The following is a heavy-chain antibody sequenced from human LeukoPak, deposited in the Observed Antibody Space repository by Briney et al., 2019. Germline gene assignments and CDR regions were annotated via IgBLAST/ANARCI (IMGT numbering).Heavy chain of an antibody. CDR3: ARDKAPYYYYGMDV. V-gene: IGHV1-69*04. CDR1: GGTFSSYA. Sequence: ASVKVSCKASGGTFSSYAISWVRQAPGQGLEWMGRIIPIFGIANYAQKVQGRVTITADKSTSTAYMELSSLRSEDTAVYYCARDKAPYYYYGMDVWGQGTTVTVSS. CDR2: IIPIFGIA. J-gene: IGHJ6*02.